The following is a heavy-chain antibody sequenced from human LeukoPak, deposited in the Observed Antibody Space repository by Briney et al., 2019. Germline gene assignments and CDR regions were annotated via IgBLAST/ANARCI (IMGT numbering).Heavy chain of an antibody. V-gene: IGHV1-2*06. CDR1: GYTFTGYY. Sequence: ASVKVSCKASGYTFTGYYMHWVRQAPGQGLEWMGRINPNSGGTNYAQKFQGRVTMTRDTSISTAYMELSRLRSDDTAVYYCAREPTYYDFWSGYRNAFDIWGQGTMVTVSS. CDR3: AREPTYYDFWSGYRNAFDI. CDR2: INPNSGGT. J-gene: IGHJ3*02. D-gene: IGHD3-3*01.